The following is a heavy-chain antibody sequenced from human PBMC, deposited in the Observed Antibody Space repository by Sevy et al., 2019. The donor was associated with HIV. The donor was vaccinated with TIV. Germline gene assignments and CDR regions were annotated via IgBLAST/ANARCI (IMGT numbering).Heavy chain of an antibody. Sequence: GGSLRLSCTASGFTIGDFAMSWFRQAPGEGLEWISFIRSKAYGGTTEYAPSVKGRFTVSRDDSGSTAYLQMDSLKTEDTAVYYCTRDHVGPTFDSDHWGQGTLVTVSS. D-gene: IGHD1-26*01. J-gene: IGHJ4*02. CDR3: TRDHVGPTFDSDH. CDR1: GFTIGDFA. CDR2: IRSKAYGGTT. V-gene: IGHV3-49*03.